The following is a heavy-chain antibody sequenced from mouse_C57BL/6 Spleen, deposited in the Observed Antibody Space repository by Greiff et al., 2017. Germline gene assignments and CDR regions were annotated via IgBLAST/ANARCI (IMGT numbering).Heavy chain of an antibody. CDR3: ARSNYYGSSYVGSY. Sequence: QVQLQQPGAELVMPGASVKLSCKASGYTFTSYWMHWVKQRPGQGLEWIGEIDPSDSYTNYNQKFKGKSTLTVDKSSSTAYMQLSSLTSEDSAVYYCARSNYYGSSYVGSYWGQGTLVTVSA. CDR2: IDPSDSYT. CDR1: GYTFTSYW. V-gene: IGHV1-69*01. D-gene: IGHD1-1*01. J-gene: IGHJ3*01.